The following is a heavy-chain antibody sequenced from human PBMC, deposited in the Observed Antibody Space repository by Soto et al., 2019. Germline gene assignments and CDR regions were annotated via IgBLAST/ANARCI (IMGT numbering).Heavy chain of an antibody. CDR2: IYYSGST. CDR1: GGSISSGGYY. V-gene: IGHV4-31*03. Sequence: SETLSLTCTVSGGSISSGGYYWSWIRQHPGKGLEWIGYIYYSGSTYYNPSLKSRVTISVDTSKNQFSLKLSSVTAADTAVYYCAREEYSSSSLGSSGMDVWGQGTTVTVSS. CDR3: AREEYSSSSLGSSGMDV. D-gene: IGHD6-6*01. J-gene: IGHJ6*02.